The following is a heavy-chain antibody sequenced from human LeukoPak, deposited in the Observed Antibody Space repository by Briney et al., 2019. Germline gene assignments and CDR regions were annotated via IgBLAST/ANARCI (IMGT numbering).Heavy chain of an antibody. CDR2: IIPIFGTA. V-gene: IGHV1-69*13. J-gene: IGHJ4*02. CDR3: ARGGDGYNWSDY. CDR1: GGTFSSYA. Sequence: ASVKVSCKASGGTFSSYAISWVRQAPGQGLEWMGGIIPIFGTANYAQKFQGRVTITADESTSTAYMELSSLRSEDTAVYYCARGGDGYNWSDYWGQGTLVTVSS. D-gene: IGHD5-24*01.